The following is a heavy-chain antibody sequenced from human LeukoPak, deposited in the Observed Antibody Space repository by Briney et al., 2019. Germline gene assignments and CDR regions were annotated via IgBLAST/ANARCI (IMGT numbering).Heavy chain of an antibody. V-gene: IGHV4-61*02. D-gene: IGHD4-17*01. CDR3: ARWGGSTVTAHGDYFDN. J-gene: IGHJ4*02. CDR2: IYTSGSA. Sequence: SETLSLTCTVSGGSISSGSYYWSWIRQPAGKGLEWIGRIYTSGSANYNPSLKSRVTISVDTSENQFSLKLSSVTAADTAVYYCARWGGSTVTAHGDYFDNWGQGTLVTVSS. CDR1: GGSISSGSYY.